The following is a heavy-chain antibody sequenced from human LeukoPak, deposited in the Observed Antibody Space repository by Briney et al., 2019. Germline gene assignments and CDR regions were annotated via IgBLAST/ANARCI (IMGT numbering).Heavy chain of an antibody. CDR3: AKDLEVTMVRGVIISLAPYYYYMDV. J-gene: IGHJ6*03. CDR1: GFIFSSYW. CDR2: IKSDGSST. D-gene: IGHD3-10*01. Sequence: GGSLRLSCAASGFIFSSYWMHWVRQAPGKGLVWVSRIKSDGSSTTYADSVKGRFTISRDNSKNTLYLQMNSLRAEDTAVYYCAKDLEVTMVRGVIISLAPYYYYMDVWGKGTTVTVSS. V-gene: IGHV3-74*01.